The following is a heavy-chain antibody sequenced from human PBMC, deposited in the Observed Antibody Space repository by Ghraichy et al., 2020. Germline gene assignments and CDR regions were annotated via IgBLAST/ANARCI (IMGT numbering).Heavy chain of an antibody. CDR3: AKGGNCSTTSCLGFDA. Sequence: GGSLRLSCAASGFSFNTFAMDWVRQAPGKGLEWVALIASDGNGAFYADSVKGRFTVSRDNSKNTLFLQINSLTPEDTAVYYCAKGGNCSTTSCLGFDAWGQGTPVTVSS. CDR1: GFSFNTFA. D-gene: IGHD2-2*01. CDR2: IASDGNGA. V-gene: IGHV3-30*18. J-gene: IGHJ4*02.